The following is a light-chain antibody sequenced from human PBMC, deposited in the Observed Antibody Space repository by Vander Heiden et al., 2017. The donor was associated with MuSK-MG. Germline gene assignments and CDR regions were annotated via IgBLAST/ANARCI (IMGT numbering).Light chain of an antibody. CDR3: QNYDRAPYT. J-gene: IGKJ2*01. CDR2: AAS. CDR1: QGITNY. Sequence: SRMTQSPSSLSASVGDRVTITCRASQGITNYLAWYQQKPGKAPKLLIYAASTLQSGVPSRFSGGGSGTDFTLTISSLQPEDVATYYCQNYDRAPYTFGQGTKLEIK. V-gene: IGKV1-27*01.